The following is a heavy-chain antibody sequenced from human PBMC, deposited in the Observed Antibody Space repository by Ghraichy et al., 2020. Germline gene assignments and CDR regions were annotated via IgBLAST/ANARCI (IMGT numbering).Heavy chain of an antibody. Sequence: SCAASGFTVSSNYMSWVRQAPGKGLEWVSLIDSGDNTYYADSVKGRFTISRDNSKNTLYLQMNSLRAEDTAVYYCARSGSGGDFDHWGQGTLVTVSS. D-gene: IGHD3-3*01. CDR1: GFTVSSNY. J-gene: IGHJ4*02. V-gene: IGHV3-53*01. CDR2: IDSGDNT. CDR3: ARSGSGGDFDH.